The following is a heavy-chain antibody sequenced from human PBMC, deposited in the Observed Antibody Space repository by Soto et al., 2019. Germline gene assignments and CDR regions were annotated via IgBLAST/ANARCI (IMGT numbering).Heavy chain of an antibody. CDR2: ISRSGDST. CDR1: GIISSNYV. V-gene: IGHV3-23*01. CDR3: AKSLRHFDWLLGPRNAIDV. D-gene: IGHD3-9*01. J-gene: IGHJ6*02. Sequence: PRGPLRLSCPASGIISSNYVMSWVLQAPGKGLEWVSTISRSGDSTYYAASVKGRFTISKDNSRKTLYVQMNSLRAEDTAVYEWAKSLRHFDWLLGPRNAIDVWGRGTSVPVAS.